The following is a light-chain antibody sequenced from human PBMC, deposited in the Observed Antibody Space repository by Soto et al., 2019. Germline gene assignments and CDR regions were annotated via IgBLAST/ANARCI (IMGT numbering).Light chain of an antibody. CDR1: SSDVGGYNY. CDR2: EVS. J-gene: IGLJ1*01. Sequence: QSVLTQLPSASGSPGQSVTISCTGTSSDVGGYNYVSWYQQHPGKAPKLMIYEVSKRPSGVPDRFSGSKSGNTASLTVPGFQAEDEADYYCSSYAGSNNYVFGTGTKVTVL. V-gene: IGLV2-8*01. CDR3: SSYAGSNNYV.